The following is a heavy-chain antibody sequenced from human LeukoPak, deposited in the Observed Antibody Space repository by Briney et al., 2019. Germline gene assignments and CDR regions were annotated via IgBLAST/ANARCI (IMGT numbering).Heavy chain of an antibody. CDR1: GSTFSNYE. V-gene: IGHV3-48*03. CDR2: ISSSGSTI. CDR3: AKAAIVVVPAAMNWFDP. Sequence: GGSLRLSCAASGSTFSNYEMNWVRQAPGKGLEWVSYISSSGSTIYYADSVKGRFTISRDNAKNSLYLQMNSLRAEDTAVYYCAKAAIVVVPAAMNWFDPWGQGTLVTVSS. D-gene: IGHD2-2*01. J-gene: IGHJ5*02.